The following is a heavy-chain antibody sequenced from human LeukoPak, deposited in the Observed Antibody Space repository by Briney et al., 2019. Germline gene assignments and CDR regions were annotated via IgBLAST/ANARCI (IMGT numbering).Heavy chain of an antibody. Sequence: SETLSLTCTVSGGSISSGDYYWSWIRQPPGKGLEWIGYIYYSGSTNYNPSLKSRVTISVDTSKNQFSLKLSSVTAADTAVYYCASLAGGWVRAFDIWGQGTMVTVSS. CDR3: ASLAGGWVRAFDI. V-gene: IGHV4-61*08. CDR1: GGSISSGDYY. CDR2: IYYSGST. D-gene: IGHD6-19*01. J-gene: IGHJ3*02.